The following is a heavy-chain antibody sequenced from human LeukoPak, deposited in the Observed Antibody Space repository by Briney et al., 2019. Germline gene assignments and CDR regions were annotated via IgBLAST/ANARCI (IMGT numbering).Heavy chain of an antibody. CDR3: AKGYCNGTSCYDDRGAFDY. Sequence: SETLSLTCTVSGYSISSGYYWGWIRQPPGKGLEWIGIIYHSGSPYYNPSLKSRVTISVDTSRNQFSLKLSSVTAADTAVYNCAKGYCNGTSCYDDRGAFDYWGQGTLVTVSS. CDR1: GYSISSGYY. V-gene: IGHV4-38-2*02. D-gene: IGHD2-2*01. J-gene: IGHJ4*02. CDR2: IYHSGSP.